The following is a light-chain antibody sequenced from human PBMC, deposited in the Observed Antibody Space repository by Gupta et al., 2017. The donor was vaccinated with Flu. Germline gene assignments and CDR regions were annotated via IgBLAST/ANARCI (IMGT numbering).Light chain of an antibody. CDR3: SSDTNDDTWV. CDR2: EVR. Sequence: GSEIGSDNRVSWYQQPPGTAPNLIIYEVRRRPAGVPGRLSGSKSGNTASLTISGRQEEDEADYYCSSDTNDDTWVFGGGTKVTVL. J-gene: IGLJ3*02. V-gene: IGLV2-18*02. CDR1: GSEIGSDNR.